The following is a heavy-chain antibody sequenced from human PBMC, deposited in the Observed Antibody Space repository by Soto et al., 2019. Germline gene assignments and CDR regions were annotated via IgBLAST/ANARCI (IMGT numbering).Heavy chain of an antibody. Sequence: SETLSLTCTVSGGSITSGGYSWTWIRQSPGKGLEWIRYTYQSGSAYYNPSLQSRVTISVDMSKNQFSLNLTSVTAADTAVYYCARDYYGMDVWGQGTTVTVSS. V-gene: IGHV4-30-2*06. CDR1: GGSITSGGYS. J-gene: IGHJ6*02. CDR3: ARDYYGMDV. CDR2: TYQSGSA.